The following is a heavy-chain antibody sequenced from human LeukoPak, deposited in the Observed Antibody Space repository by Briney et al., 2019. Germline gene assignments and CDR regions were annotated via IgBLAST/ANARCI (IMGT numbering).Heavy chain of an antibody. CDR2: ISSSGSTI. J-gene: IGHJ4*02. D-gene: IGHD6-19*01. Sequence: QPGGSLRLSCAASGCTFSSYEMNWVRQAPGKGLEWVSYISSSGSTIYYADSVKCRFTISRDNAKNSLYLQMNSLRAEDTAVYYCARDGIAVAGTVFDYWGQGTLVTVSS. CDR1: GCTFSSYE. CDR3: ARDGIAVAGTVFDY. V-gene: IGHV3-48*03.